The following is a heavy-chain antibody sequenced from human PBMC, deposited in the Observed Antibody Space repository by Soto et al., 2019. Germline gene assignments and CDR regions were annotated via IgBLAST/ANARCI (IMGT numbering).Heavy chain of an antibody. D-gene: IGHD1-26*01. CDR3: VRLIGNSWLDF. V-gene: IGHV4-34*01. CDR1: GGSFSGYY. J-gene: IGHJ5*01. Sequence: ETLSLTCAVYGGSFSGYYWSWIRQPPGKGLEWIGEINHSGSTNYNPSLKSRVTISVDTSKNQFSLHLNSVTPEDTAVYYCVRLIGNSWLDFWGQGTLVTVS. CDR2: INHSGST.